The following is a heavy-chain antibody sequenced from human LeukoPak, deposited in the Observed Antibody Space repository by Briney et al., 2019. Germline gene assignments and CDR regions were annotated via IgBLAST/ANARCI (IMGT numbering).Heavy chain of an antibody. CDR3: ARHSLPGTTPFDY. V-gene: IGHV1-46*01. CDR2: INPRSGST. J-gene: IGHJ4*02. Sequence: ASVKVSCKASGYTFISYYMHWVRQAPGQGLEWVGIINPRSGSTTYAQKFQGRLTMTRDTSTSTVYMELSSLRSEDTAIYYCARHSLPGTTPFDYWGQGTLVTVSS. D-gene: IGHD1-1*01. CDR1: GYTFISYY.